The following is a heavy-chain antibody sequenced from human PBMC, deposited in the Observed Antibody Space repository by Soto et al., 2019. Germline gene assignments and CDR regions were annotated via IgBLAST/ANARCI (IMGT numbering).Heavy chain of an antibody. D-gene: IGHD6-13*01. V-gene: IGHV1-58*02. CDR3: ARSIAAALDFDY. CDR1: GYTFTSYG. Sequence: SVKVSCKASGYTFTSYGISWVRQARGQRLEWIGWIVVGSGNTNYAQKFQERVTITRDMSTSTAYMELRSLRSDDTAVYYCARSIAAALDFDYWGQGTLVTVSS. J-gene: IGHJ4*02. CDR2: IVVGSGNT.